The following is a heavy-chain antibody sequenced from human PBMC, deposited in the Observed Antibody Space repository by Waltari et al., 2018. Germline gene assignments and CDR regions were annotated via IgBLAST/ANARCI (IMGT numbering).Heavy chain of an antibody. CDR2: ISDSGGST. D-gene: IGHD3-22*01. V-gene: IGHV3-23*01. Sequence: EVRLLESGGGLVQPGGSLRLPCAATGFTLSSYTLTWVRQAPGKGLDWVSTISDSGGSTYYADSVKGRFTISRDNSKITLYLQMSSLRVEDTAIYYCGKLDYDGNGFPNYFDHWGQGTLVTVSS. CDR1: GFTLSSYT. J-gene: IGHJ4*02. CDR3: GKLDYDGNGFPNYFDH.